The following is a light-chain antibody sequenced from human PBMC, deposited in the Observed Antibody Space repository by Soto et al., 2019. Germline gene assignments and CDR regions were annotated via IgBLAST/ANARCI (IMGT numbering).Light chain of an antibody. V-gene: IGKV3-20*01. J-gene: IGKJ1*01. Sequence: EFVLTQSPGTLSLSPGERATLSCRASQSVSSSYLAWYQQKPGQAPRLLIYGASSRATGIPDRFSGSGSGTDFTLTISRLEPEDFAVYYCQQYGSSPPMTFGQGTKVEIK. CDR3: QQYGSSPPMT. CDR2: GAS. CDR1: QSVSSSY.